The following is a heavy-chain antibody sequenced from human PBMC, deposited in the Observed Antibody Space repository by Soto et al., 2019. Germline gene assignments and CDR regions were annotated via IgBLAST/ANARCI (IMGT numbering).Heavy chain of an antibody. CDR3: ARGRGTMVRGVTVRYYYGMDV. J-gene: IGHJ6*02. V-gene: IGHV4-61*08. D-gene: IGHD3-10*01. CDR1: GGSISSGGYS. CDR2: IYYSGST. Sequence: SETLSLTCAVSGGSISSGGYSWSWIRQPPGKGLEWIGYIYYSGSTNYNPSLKSRVTISVDTSKNQFSLKLSSVTAADTAVYYCARGRGTMVRGVTVRYYYGMDVWGQGTTVTVSS.